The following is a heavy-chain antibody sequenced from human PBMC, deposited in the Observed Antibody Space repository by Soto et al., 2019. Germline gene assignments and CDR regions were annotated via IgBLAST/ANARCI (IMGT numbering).Heavy chain of an antibody. CDR1: GGSISSGGYY. V-gene: IGHV4-31*03. D-gene: IGHD3-9*01. CDR3: ARSFYSILTGLRPGYFDY. CDR2: IYYSGST. Sequence: PSVPLSPTCTVSGGSISSGGYYWSWIRQHPGKGLEWIGYIYYSGSTYYNPSLKSRVTISVDTSKNQFSLKLSSVTAADTAVYYCARSFYSILTGLRPGYFDYWGQGTLVTVSS. J-gene: IGHJ4*02.